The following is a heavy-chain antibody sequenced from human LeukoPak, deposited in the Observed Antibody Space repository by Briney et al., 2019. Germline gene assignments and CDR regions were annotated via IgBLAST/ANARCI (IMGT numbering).Heavy chain of an antibody. CDR3: ARVRLAGSDYYYYYMDV. Sequence: SVKVSCKASGGTFSSYAISWVRQAPGQGLEWMGGIIPIFGTANYAQKFQGRVTITTDESTSTAYMELSSLRSEDTAVSYCARVRLAGSDYYYYYMDVWGKGTTVTVSS. D-gene: IGHD1-26*01. J-gene: IGHJ6*03. V-gene: IGHV1-69*05. CDR1: GGTFSSYA. CDR2: IIPIFGTA.